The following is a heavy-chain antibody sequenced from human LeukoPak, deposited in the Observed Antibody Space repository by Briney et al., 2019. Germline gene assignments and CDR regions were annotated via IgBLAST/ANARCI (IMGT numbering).Heavy chain of an antibody. J-gene: IGHJ5*02. D-gene: IGHD3-10*01. CDR3: ARVLLWFGELRTPGYNWFDP. CDR2: IYYSGST. CDR1: GDSISSRSYY. V-gene: IGHV4-39*07. Sequence: ETLSLTCTVSGDSISSRSYYWGWIRQPPGKGLEWIGSIYYSGSTYYNPSLKSRVTISVNTSKNQFSLKLSSVTAADTAVYYCARVLLWFGELRTPGYNWFDPWGQGTLVTVSS.